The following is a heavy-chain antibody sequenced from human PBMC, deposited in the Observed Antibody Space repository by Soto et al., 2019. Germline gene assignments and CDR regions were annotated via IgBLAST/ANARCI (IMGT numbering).Heavy chain of an antibody. V-gene: IGHV4-59*01. J-gene: IGHJ4*02. CDR2: IYYSGST. D-gene: IGHD2-2*01. Sequence: PGGSLRLSCAASGFSFSSYWMSWVRQASGKGLEWIGYIYYSGSTNYNPSLKSRVTISVDTSKNQFSLKLSSVTAADTAVYYCARLTADSVSFDYRGQGTLVTVSS. CDR3: ARLTADSVSFDY. CDR1: GFSFSSYW.